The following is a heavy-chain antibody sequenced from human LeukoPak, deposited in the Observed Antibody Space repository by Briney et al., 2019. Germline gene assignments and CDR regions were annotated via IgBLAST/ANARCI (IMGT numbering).Heavy chain of an antibody. D-gene: IGHD5-24*01. Sequence: GSLRLSCAASGFTFSSYWMHWVRQAPGKGLVWVSRINSDGSSTSYADSVKGRFTISRDNAKNTLYLQMNSLRAEDTAVYYCARAGRDGYKIGSFDYWGQGTLVTVSS. CDR3: ARAGRDGYKIGSFDY. J-gene: IGHJ4*02. CDR2: INSDGSST. CDR1: GFTFSSYW. V-gene: IGHV3-74*01.